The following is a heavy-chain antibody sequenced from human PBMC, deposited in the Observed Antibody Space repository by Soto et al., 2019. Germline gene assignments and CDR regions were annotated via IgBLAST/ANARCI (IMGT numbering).Heavy chain of an antibody. CDR2: IYYSGST. CDR3: ERDYGMDV. V-gene: IGHV4-39*01. CDR1: GGSISSSSYY. Sequence: PWETLSLTCTVSGGSISSSSYYWGWIRQTPGKGLEWIGSIYYSGSTYYNPSLKSRVTISVDTPKNQFSLKLSSVTAADTAVYYCERDYGMDVWGQGTTVTVSS. J-gene: IGHJ6*02.